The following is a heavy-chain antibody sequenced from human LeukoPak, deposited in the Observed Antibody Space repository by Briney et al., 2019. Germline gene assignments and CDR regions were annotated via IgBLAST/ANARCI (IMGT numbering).Heavy chain of an antibody. D-gene: IGHD3-22*01. J-gene: IGHJ5*02. CDR3: ARGRYYYDSSVSAAREINWFDP. CDR2: INPDSGGT. CDR1: GYSFTGYY. V-gene: IGHV1-2*06. Sequence: ASVKVSCKASGYSFTGYYMQWVRKAPGQGLEWMVRINPDSGGTNYAQKFHGRVTMTRDTSISTAYMELSGLRSDDTAVYYCARGRYYYDSSVSAAREINWFDPWGQGTLVTVSS.